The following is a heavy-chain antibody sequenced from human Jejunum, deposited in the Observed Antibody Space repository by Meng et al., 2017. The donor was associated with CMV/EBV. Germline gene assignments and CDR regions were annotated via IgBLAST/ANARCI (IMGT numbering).Heavy chain of an antibody. D-gene: IGHD5-18*01. CDR2: IDSSDRT. J-gene: IGHJ4*02. CDR1: RFTFSSFA. Sequence: SRFTFSSFAMTWVRQAPGKGLEWVSTIDSSDRTYYADSVRGRFTISRDNSMNTLYLQMNSLRAEDTAVYYCAKSLVDTAMDLDEWSQETRVTVSS. CDR3: AKSLVDTAMDLDE. V-gene: IGHV3-23*01.